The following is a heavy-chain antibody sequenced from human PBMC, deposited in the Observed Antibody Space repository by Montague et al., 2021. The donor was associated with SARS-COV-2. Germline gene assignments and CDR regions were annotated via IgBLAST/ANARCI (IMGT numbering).Heavy chain of an antibody. CDR1: GGSISSSSYY. D-gene: IGHD3-3*01. Sequence: SETLSLTCTVSGGSISSSSYYWGWIRQPPGKGLEWIGYIYYSGSTYYNPSLKSRVTISVETSKNQFSLKLSSVTAADTAVYYCARQPTRGITIFGVVTEYGMDVWGQGTTVTVSS. V-gene: IGHV4-39*01. CDR2: IYYSGST. J-gene: IGHJ6*02. CDR3: ARQPTRGITIFGVVTEYGMDV.